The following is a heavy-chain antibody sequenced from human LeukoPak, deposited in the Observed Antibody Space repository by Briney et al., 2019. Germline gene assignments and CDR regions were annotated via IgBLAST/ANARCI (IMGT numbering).Heavy chain of an antibody. J-gene: IGHJ4*02. CDR3: ARDQLLWFGESKFDY. V-gene: IGHV1-2*02. CDR2: INPNSGGT. CDR1: GYTFTGYY. Sequence: ASVKVSCKASGYTFTGYYMHWVRQAPGQGLEWMGWINPNSGGTNYAQKFQGRVTMTRDTSISTAYMELSRLRSDDTAVYYCARDQLLWFGESKFDYWGQGTLVTVSS. D-gene: IGHD3-10*01.